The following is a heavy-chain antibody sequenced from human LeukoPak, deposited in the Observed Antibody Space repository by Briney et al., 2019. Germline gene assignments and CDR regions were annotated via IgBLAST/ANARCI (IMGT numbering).Heavy chain of an antibody. Sequence: VASVKVSCKASGDTFSSHTIAWVRQAPGQGLEWMGRIIPILDLAGYAQKFRDRVTITADKSTGTVYMELSSLRSEDTAMFYCARVIYANGHNLCYFDDWGQGTLVTVSS. CDR2: IIPILDLA. J-gene: IGHJ4*02. CDR3: ARVIYANGHNLCYFDD. D-gene: IGHD5-24*01. V-gene: IGHV1-69*02. CDR1: GDTFSSHT.